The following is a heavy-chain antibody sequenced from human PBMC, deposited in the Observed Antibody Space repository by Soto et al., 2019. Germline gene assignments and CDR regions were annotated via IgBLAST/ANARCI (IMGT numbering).Heavy chain of an antibody. CDR3: ATPALIRYDSIGYYPPPFFDY. V-gene: IGHV1-24*01. Sequence: ASVKVSCKVSGYTLTELSMHWLRQAPGKGLEWMGGFDPEDGETIYAQKFQGRVTMTEDTSTDTAYMELSSLRSEDTAVYYCATPALIRYDSIGYYPPPFFDYWGQGTLVTVSS. J-gene: IGHJ4*02. CDR1: GYTLTELS. CDR2: FDPEDGET. D-gene: IGHD3-22*01.